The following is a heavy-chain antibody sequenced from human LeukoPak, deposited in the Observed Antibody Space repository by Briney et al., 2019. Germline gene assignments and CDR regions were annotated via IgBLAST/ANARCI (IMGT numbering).Heavy chain of an antibody. Sequence: SETLSLTYTVSGGSISSGDYYWSWIRQPPGKGLEWIGYIYYSGSTYYNPSLKSRVTISVDTSKNQFSLKLSSVTAADTAVYYCARETGGIAAAGTRYYYYGMDVWGKGTTVTVSS. J-gene: IGHJ6*04. CDR1: GGSISSGDYY. V-gene: IGHV4-30-4*01. D-gene: IGHD6-13*01. CDR3: ARETGGIAAAGTRYYYYGMDV. CDR2: IYYSGST.